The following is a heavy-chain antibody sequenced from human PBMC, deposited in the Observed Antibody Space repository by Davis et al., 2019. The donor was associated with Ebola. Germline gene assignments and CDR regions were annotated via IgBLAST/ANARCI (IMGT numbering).Heavy chain of an antibody. CDR2: IYSGGST. CDR1: GFTVSTNY. CDR3: ARDRSSGWYSLTAAAGY. J-gene: IGHJ4*02. Sequence: PGGSLRLSCAASGFTVSTNYMNWVRQAPGKGLEWVSVIYSGGSTYYADSVKGRFTISRHNSKNTLYLQMNSLRAEDTAVYYCARDRSSGWYSLTAAAGYWGQGTLVTVSS. V-gene: IGHV3-53*01. D-gene: IGHD6-19*01.